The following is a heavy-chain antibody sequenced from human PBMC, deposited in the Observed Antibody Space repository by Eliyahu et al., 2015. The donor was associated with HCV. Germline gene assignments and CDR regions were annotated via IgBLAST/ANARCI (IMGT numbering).Heavy chain of an antibody. CDR1: GFTFXXYE. CDR2: ISSSGSTI. CDR3: ARVGRGIIIGLPHAFDI. J-gene: IGHJ3*02. Sequence: EVQLVESGGGLVQPGGSXRLSWAXXGFTFXXYEMNWVRQAPGKGLGXVSYISSSGSTIYYADSVKGRFTISRDNAKNSLYLQMNSLRAEDTAVYYCARVGRGIIIGLPHAFDIWGQGTMVTVSS. V-gene: IGHV3-48*03. D-gene: IGHD3/OR15-3a*01.